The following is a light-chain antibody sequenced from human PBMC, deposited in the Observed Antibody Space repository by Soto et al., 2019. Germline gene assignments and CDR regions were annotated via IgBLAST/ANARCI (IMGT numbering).Light chain of an antibody. CDR3: QQSYSTRRT. CDR2: AAS. CDR1: QSISSY. J-gene: IGKJ1*01. Sequence: DIQMTQSPAPLSASVGDRVTITCGASQSISSYLNWYQQKPGKAPKLLIYAASSLQSGVPSRFSGSGSGTDFTLTISSLQPEDFATYYCQQSYSTRRTFGQGTKVDIK. V-gene: IGKV1-39*01.